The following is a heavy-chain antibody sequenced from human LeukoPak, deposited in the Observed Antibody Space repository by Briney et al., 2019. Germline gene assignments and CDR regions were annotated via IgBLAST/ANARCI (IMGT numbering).Heavy chain of an antibody. CDR3: ARGILYYYYGMDV. V-gene: IGHV3-30*03. CDR2: ISYDGSNK. CDR1: GFTFSSYG. Sequence: GGSLRLSCAASGFTFSSYGMHWVRQAPGKGLEWVAVISYDGSNKYYADSVKGRFTISRDNSKNTLYLQMNSLRAEDTAVYYCARGILYYYYGMDVWGQGTTVTVSS. J-gene: IGHJ6*02.